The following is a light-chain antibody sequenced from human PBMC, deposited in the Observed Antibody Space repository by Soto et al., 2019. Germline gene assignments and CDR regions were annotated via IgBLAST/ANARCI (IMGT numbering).Light chain of an antibody. V-gene: IGKV3-20*01. CDR3: HPSGTSAWT. CDR1: QSVSSGH. CDR2: GAS. Sequence: TALSRARCTLCSSRWQRPTRSCMASQSVSSGHLAWYQQKPGQAPRLLIYGASSRATGIPDRFSGSGSGTAFTLTLSTLEPEDSAVPYCHPSGTSAWTFAPGTKVDIK. J-gene: IGKJ1*01.